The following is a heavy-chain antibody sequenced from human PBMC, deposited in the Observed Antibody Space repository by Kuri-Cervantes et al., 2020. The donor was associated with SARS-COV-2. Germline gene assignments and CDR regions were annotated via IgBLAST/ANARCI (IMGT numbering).Heavy chain of an antibody. J-gene: IGHJ1*01. CDR3: ARSCTYARCSEYFQH. CDR2: IYAGGGT. D-gene: IGHD2-8*01. V-gene: IGHV3-66*02. Sequence: GESLKISCAASGFIVSSSYMSWVRQAPGKGLEWVSIIYAGGGTYYADSVKGQFIISRDISKNTVFLQMNRLRPEDTAVYYCARSCTYARCSEYFQHWGQGTLVTVSS. CDR1: GFIVSSSY.